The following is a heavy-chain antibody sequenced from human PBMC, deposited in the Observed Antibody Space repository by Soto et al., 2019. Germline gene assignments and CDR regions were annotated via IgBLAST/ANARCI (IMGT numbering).Heavy chain of an antibody. CDR3: ATSYDSGFDP. CDR1: GYTLSSYG. V-gene: IGHV1-18*04. D-gene: IGHD5-12*01. J-gene: IGHJ5*02. CDR2: INAYNGHT. Sequence: QLVQSGAEVKKPGASVKVSCKASGYTLSSYGISWIRQAPGQGLEWMGWINAYNGHTNYAQKLQGRVTMTTDTSTSTAYMELRSLISDDTAMYYCATSYDSGFDPWGQGTLVSVSS.